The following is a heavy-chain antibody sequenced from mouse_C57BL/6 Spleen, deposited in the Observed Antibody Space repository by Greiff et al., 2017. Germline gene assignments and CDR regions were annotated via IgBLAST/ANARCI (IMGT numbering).Heavy chain of an antibody. CDR1: GYTFTSYW. Sequence: QVQLQQPGAELVMPGASVKLSCKASGYTFTSYWMHWVKQRPGQGLEWIGEIDPSDSYTNYNQKFKGKSTLTVDKSSSTAYMQLSSRTSEDSAVYYWARAGVLQYDVDYWGQGTNLTVTS. CDR3: ARAGVLQYDVDY. CDR2: IDPSDSYT. V-gene: IGHV1-69*01. J-gene: IGHJ2*01. D-gene: IGHD2-14*01.